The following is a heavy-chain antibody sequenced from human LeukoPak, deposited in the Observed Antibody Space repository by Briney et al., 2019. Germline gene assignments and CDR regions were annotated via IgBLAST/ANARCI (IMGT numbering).Heavy chain of an antibody. D-gene: IGHD6-13*01. V-gene: IGHV3-23*01. Sequence: GGSLRLSCAASGFTFSSNAMTWVREAPGQGLEWVSSISETSSHTFYADSVKGRFTISRDNTKNTLFLQMNSLRVEDTAMYYCAKDFSSSWQFDPWGQGTLVTVSS. CDR1: GFTFSSNA. J-gene: IGHJ5*02. CDR3: AKDFSSSWQFDP. CDR2: ISETSSHT.